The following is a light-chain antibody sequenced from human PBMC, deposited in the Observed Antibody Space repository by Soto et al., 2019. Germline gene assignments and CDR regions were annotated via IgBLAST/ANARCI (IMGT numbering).Light chain of an antibody. J-gene: IGKJ5*01. CDR2: AAS. Sequence: DILMTQSPSSLSASVGDSVTIPCRASQSISSYLNWYQQKPGKAPKLLIYAASSLQSGVPSRFSGSGSGTDFTLTISCLQSEDVAAYYCQQYYSYPITFGQGTRLEIK. CDR1: QSISSY. CDR3: QQYYSYPIT. V-gene: IGKV1-39*01.